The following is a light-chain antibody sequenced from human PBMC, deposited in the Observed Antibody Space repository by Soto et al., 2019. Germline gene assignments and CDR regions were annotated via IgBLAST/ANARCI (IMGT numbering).Light chain of an antibody. J-gene: IGKJ1*01. CDR2: RAS. V-gene: IGKV1-5*03. Sequence: DIQMTQSPSTLSASVGDRVTITCRASQNINNWLAWYQQKPGKAPKLLIYRASSLENGGPTMFSVRGSETDFIFTITRLPPDDFATYYHQHYSSHSTFGQGTKVEIK. CDR3: QHYSSHST. CDR1: QNINNW.